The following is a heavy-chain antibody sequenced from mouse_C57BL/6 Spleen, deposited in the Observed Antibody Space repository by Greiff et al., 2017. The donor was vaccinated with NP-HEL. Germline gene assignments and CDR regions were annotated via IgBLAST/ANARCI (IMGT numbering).Heavy chain of an antibody. J-gene: IGHJ3*01. CDR3: ARDYYSNYGCAY. CDR1: GYTFTDYY. V-gene: IGHV1-26*01. CDR2: INPNNGGT. D-gene: IGHD2-5*01. Sequence: EVQLQQSGPELVKPGASVKISCKASGYTFTDYYMNWVKQSHGKSLEWIGDINPNNGGTSYNQKFKGKATLTVDKSSSTAYMERRSLTSEDAAVYYFARDYYSNYGCAYWGQGTLVTVSA.